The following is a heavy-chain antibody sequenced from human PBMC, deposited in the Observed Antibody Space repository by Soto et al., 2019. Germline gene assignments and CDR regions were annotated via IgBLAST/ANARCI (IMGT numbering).Heavy chain of an antibody. D-gene: IGHD3-10*01. Sequence: GGSLRLSCAASGFTFSSYAMHWVRQAPGKGLEYVSAISSNGGSTYYANSVKGRFTISRDNSKNRLYLQMGSLRAEDMAVYYCARSYYGSGSYYYYYYYMDVWGKGTTVTVSS. CDR1: GFTFSSYA. CDR3: ARSYYGSGSYYYYYYYMDV. V-gene: IGHV3-64*01. J-gene: IGHJ6*03. CDR2: ISSNGGST.